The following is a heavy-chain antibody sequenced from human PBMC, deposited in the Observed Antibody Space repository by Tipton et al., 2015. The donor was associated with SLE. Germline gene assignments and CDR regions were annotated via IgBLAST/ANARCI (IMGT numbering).Heavy chain of an antibody. CDR1: GFTFSSYG. CDR2: IRYDESNK. Sequence: QVQLVQSGGGVVQPGGSLRLSCAASGFTFSSYGMHWVRRAPGKGLEWLAFIRYDESNKHYADSVKGRFTISRDNSKNTLYLQMNSLRPEDTAVYYCVKDFGSYDMYVWGRGTTVTVSS. J-gene: IGHJ6*02. V-gene: IGHV3-30*02. CDR3: VKDFGSYDMYV. D-gene: IGHD3-16*01.